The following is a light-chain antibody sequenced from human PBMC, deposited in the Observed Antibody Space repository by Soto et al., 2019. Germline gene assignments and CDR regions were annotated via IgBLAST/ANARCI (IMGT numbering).Light chain of an antibody. CDR2: GAS. CDR1: QNVSTY. CDR3: QQHSHWPPWT. Sequence: DIVLTQSPATLSLSPGERATLSCRASQNVSTYLAWYQQKPGQAPRLLIYGASNRATGIPARFSGSGSGTDFTLTISNLEPEDFAVYYCQQHSHWPPWTFGQGTKVDIK. V-gene: IGKV3-11*01. J-gene: IGKJ1*01.